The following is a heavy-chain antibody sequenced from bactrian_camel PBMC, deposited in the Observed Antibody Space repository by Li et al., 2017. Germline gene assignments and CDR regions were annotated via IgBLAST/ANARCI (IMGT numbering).Heavy chain of an antibody. CDR2: IYGAGSP. CDR1: TYFYSRNC. D-gene: IGHD4*01. CDR3: ATVAGSFSDDYARARAYVY. V-gene: IGHV3S53*01. Sequence: VQLVESGGDSVQVGGSLRLSCVASTYFYSRNCMAWFRQVPGKEREGVAAIYGAGSPIYANSVKGRFSLSRDTAKRTLNLQMNSLKSEDTALYYCATVAGSFSDDYARARAYVYWGQGTQVTVS. J-gene: IGHJ4*01.